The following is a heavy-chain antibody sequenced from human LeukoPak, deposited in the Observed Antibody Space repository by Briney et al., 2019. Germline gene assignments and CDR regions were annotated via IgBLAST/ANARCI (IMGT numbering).Heavy chain of an antibody. D-gene: IGHD6-13*01. CDR3: ARDRLGIAGMDV. J-gene: IGHJ6*03. CDR2: IIPILGIA. CDR1: GGTFSSYA. Sequence: GASVKVSCKASGGTFSSYAISWVRQAPGQGLEWMGRIIPILGIANYAQKFQGRVTITADKSTSTAYMELSSLRSEDTAVYYCARDRLGIAGMDVWGKGTTVTVSS. V-gene: IGHV1-69*04.